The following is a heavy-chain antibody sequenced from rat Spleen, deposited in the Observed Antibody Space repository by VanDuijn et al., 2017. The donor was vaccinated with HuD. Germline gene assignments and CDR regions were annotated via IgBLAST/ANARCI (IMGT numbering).Heavy chain of an antibody. V-gene: IGHV5-25*01. CDR2: ISTGGGNT. J-gene: IGHJ2*01. D-gene: IGHD1-12*02. CDR1: GFTFSDYN. Sequence: EVQLVESGGGLVQPGRSLRLSCAASGFTFSDYNMAWVRQAPRKGLEWVASISTGGGNTYYPDSVKGRFTISRDNAKSTLYLQMNSLRSEDTATYYWAAHGTRWGQGVMVTVSS. CDR3: AAHGTR.